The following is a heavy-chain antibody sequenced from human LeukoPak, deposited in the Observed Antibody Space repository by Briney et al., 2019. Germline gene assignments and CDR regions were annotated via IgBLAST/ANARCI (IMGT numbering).Heavy chain of an antibody. V-gene: IGHV3-23*01. CDR1: GFTFSSYA. CDR3: AKDKRYSSGWYPFDN. CDR2: ISGSGGST. J-gene: IGHJ4*02. D-gene: IGHD6-19*01. Sequence: GGSLRLSCAASGFTFSSYAMSWVRQAPGKGLEWVSAISGSGGSTYYADSVKGRFTISRDNSKNTLYLQMNSLRAEDTAVYHCAKDKRYSSGWYPFDNWGQGTLVTVSS.